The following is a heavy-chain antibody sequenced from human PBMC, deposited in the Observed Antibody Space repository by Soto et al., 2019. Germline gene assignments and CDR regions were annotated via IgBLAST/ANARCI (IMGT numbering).Heavy chain of an antibody. J-gene: IGHJ4*02. D-gene: IGHD4-17*01. V-gene: IGHV1-69*02. Sequence: QVQLVQSGAEVKKPGSSVKVSCKASGGTFSSYTISWVRQAPGQGLEWMGRIIPILGIANYAQKFQGRVTITADKSTSTAYMELSSLRSQDTAVYSCARGDYGDYEDCWGQGTLVTVCS. CDR1: GGTFSSYT. CDR2: IIPILGIA. CDR3: ARGDYGDYEDC.